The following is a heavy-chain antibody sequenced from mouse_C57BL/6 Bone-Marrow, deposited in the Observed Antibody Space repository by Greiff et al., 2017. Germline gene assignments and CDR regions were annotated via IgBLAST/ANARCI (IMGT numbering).Heavy chain of an antibody. Sequence: EVHLVESGGGLVQPGESLKLSCESYEYEFPSYDMSWVRKTPEKRLELVAAINSDGGSTYYPDTMESRFIISRVNTEKTLYLQMSNLRSEDTASYYYYRDEKATVVTSGYFDDWGKGTTLTVSS. D-gene: IGHD2-2*01. J-gene: IGHJ2*01. CDR1: EYEFPSYD. CDR3: YRDEKATVVTSGYFDD. V-gene: IGHV5-2*01. CDR2: INSDGGST.